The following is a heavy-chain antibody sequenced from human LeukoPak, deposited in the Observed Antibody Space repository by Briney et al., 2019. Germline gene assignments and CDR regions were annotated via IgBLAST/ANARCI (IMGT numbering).Heavy chain of an antibody. D-gene: IGHD6-19*01. CDR1: GFTFDDYA. CDR3: ARDILSTVAGSFDY. Sequence: PGRSLRLSCAASGFTFDDYAMHWVRQAPGKGLEWVSGISWNSGSIGYADSVKGRFTISRDNAKNSLYLQMNSLRAEDTALYYCARDILSTVAGSFDYWGQGTLVTVSS. J-gene: IGHJ4*02. CDR2: ISWNSGSI. V-gene: IGHV3-9*01.